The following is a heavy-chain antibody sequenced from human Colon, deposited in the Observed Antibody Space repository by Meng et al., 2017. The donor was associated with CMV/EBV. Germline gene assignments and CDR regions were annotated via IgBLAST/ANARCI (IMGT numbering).Heavy chain of an antibody. Sequence: SGPTLVKPTHTLTLTCTFSGFSLTDHAVGVGWIRQPPGKAPEWLALIYYNDDERYSPSLRSRLTITKDLSKNHVILTMTNMDPVDTATYYCIYRCCSYDYYGLDVWGQGTTVTVSS. D-gene: IGHD2-15*01. V-gene: IGHV2-5*01. CDR1: GFSLTDHAVG. CDR3: IYRCCSYDYYGLDV. J-gene: IGHJ6*02. CDR2: IYYNDDE.